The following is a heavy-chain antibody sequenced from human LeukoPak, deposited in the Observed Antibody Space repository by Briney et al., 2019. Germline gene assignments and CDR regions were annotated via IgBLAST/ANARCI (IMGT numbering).Heavy chain of an antibody. CDR3: ARKENVYYYFDY. CDR2: IHDGGTP. J-gene: IGHJ4*02. Sequence: SETLSLICGISGDSINNHDWWSWVRQPPGKGLEWIAEIHDGGTPNYNPSLQSRVTMSVDTSKNQFSLKLSSVTAVDTAVYYCARKENVYYYFDYWGQGTLVTVSS. D-gene: IGHD3-10*01. CDR1: GDSINNHDW. V-gene: IGHV4-55*09.